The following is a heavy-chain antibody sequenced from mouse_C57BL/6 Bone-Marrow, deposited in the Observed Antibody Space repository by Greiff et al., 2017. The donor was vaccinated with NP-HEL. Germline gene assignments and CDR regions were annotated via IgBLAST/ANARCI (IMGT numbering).Heavy chain of an antibody. J-gene: IGHJ3*01. CDR2: IYPGSGNT. CDR1: GYTFTDYY. CDR3: ARSSFYPRFAY. Sequence: VQLQQSGAELVRPGASVKLSCKASGYTFTDYYINWVKQRPGQGLEWIARIYPGSGNTYYNEKFKGKATLTAEKSSSTAYMQLSSLTSEDSAVYFCARSSFYPRFAYWGQGTLVTVSA. V-gene: IGHV1-76*01. D-gene: IGHD2-1*01.